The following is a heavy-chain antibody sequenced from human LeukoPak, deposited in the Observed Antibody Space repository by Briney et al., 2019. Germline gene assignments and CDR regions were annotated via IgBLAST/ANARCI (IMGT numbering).Heavy chain of an antibody. CDR1: GGSISSSSYY. J-gene: IGHJ4*02. CDR3: ASRDLWFGVK. CDR2: IYYSGST. V-gene: IGHV4-39*07. D-gene: IGHD3-10*01. Sequence: PSETLSLTCTVSGGSISSSSYYWGWIRQPPGKGLEWIGSIYYSGSTYYNPSLKSRVTISVDTSKNQFSLKLSSVTAADTAVYYCASRDLWFGVKWGQGTLVTVSS.